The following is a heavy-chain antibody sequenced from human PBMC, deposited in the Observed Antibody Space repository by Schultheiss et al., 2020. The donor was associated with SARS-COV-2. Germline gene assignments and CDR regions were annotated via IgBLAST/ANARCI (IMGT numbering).Heavy chain of an antibody. CDR2: ISGSGGST. CDR3: ARDRKYQLPPGGWFDP. Sequence: GESLKISCAASGFTFSSYAMSWVRQAPGKGLEWVSAISGSGGSTYYADSVKGRFTISRDNSKNTLYLQMNSLRAEDTAVYYCARDRKYQLPPGGWFDPWGQGTLVTVSS. V-gene: IGHV3-23*01. CDR1: GFTFSSYA. D-gene: IGHD2-2*01. J-gene: IGHJ5*02.